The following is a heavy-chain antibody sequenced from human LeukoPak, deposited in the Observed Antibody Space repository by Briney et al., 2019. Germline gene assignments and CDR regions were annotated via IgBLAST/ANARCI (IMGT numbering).Heavy chain of an antibody. V-gene: IGHV4-38-2*02. Sequence: SETMSLTCTASGYSISSGNYRGWIRQPPGKDQERNGSTYHSRSTYYNPSLKSRVSISVDTSKNQFSLRLSSVPAADTAVYYCARDGDFYYFDYCGQGTLVTVSS. CDR3: ARDGDFYYFDY. CDR1: GYSISSGNY. CDR2: TYHSRST. J-gene: IGHJ4*02.